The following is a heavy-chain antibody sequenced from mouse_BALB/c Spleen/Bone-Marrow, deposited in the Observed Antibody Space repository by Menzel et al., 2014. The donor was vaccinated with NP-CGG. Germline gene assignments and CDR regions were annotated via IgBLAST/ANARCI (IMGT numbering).Heavy chain of an antibody. CDR1: GFSLTSYG. V-gene: IGHV2-9*02. Sequence: QVQLQQSGPGLVAPSQSLSITCTVSGFSLTSYGVHWVRQPPGKGLEWLGVIWAGGSTNYNSALMSRLSISKDNSKSQVFLKMTSLQTDDTAMYYCARDYDEWFAYWCQGTLVPVSA. CDR3: ARDYDEWFAY. J-gene: IGHJ3*01. CDR2: IWAGGST. D-gene: IGHD2-12*01.